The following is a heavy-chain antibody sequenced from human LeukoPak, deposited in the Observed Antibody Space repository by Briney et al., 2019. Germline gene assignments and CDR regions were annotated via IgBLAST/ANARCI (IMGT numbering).Heavy chain of an antibody. CDR3: ARDSTAVAMYY. V-gene: IGHV3-48*01. CDR2: ISSSSTI. D-gene: IGHD2-2*01. Sequence: GGSLRLSCAASGFTFSSYSMNWVRQAPGKGLEWVSYISSSSTIYYADSVKGRFTISRDNAKNSLYLQMNSLRAEDTAVYYCARDSTAVAMYYWGQGTLVTVSS. J-gene: IGHJ4*02. CDR1: GFTFSSYS.